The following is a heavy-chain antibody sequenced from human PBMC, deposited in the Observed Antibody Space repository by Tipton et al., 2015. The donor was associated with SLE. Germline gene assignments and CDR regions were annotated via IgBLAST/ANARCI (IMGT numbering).Heavy chain of an antibody. CDR2: INPSGGST. D-gene: IGHD6-19*01. Sequence: QLVQSGPEVKKPGASVKVSCKASGYTFTSYYMHWVRQAPGQGLEWMGIINPSGGSTSYAQKFQGRVAMTRDTSTSTVYMELNSLRAEDTAVYYCARAGQWLSRAFDIWGQGTMVTVSS. CDR1: GYTFTSYY. J-gene: IGHJ3*02. V-gene: IGHV1-46*01. CDR3: ARAGQWLSRAFDI.